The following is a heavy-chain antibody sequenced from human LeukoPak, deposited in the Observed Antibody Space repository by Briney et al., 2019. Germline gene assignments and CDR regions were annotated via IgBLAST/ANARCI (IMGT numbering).Heavy chain of an antibody. CDR2: IYYSWST. CDR3: ARQRRELPAYFDY. J-gene: IGHJ4*02. V-gene: IGHV4-39*01. Sequence: SETLSLTCTVPGGSISSSRYYWGWIRQPPGKGLQWIVSIYYSWSTYYDPSLRSRVTLSVDTSKNQFSLKLSSVTAADTAVYYCARQRRELPAYFDYWGQGTLVSVSS. CDR1: GGSISSSRYY. D-gene: IGHD1-26*01.